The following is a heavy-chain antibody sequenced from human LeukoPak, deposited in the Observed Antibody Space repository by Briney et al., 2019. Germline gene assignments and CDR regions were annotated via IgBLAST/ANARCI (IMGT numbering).Heavy chain of an antibody. J-gene: IGHJ4*02. V-gene: IGHV3-7*01. D-gene: IGHD1-26*01. Sequence: GSLRLSCAASGFTFSSYDMNWVRQAPRKGLEWVANIKQDGSEKKYVDSVKGRFTISRDNAKNSVYLQMNSLGVEDTAVYYCVRGGRGERPNYWGQGTLVTVSS. CDR1: GFTFSSYD. CDR3: VRGGRGERPNY. CDR2: IKQDGSEK.